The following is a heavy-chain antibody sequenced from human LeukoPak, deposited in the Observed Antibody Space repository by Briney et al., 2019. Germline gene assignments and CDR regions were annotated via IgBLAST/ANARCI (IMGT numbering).Heavy chain of an antibody. Sequence: PGRSLRLSCAASGFTFSSYATHWVRQAPGKGLEWVAVISYDGSNKYYADSVKGRFTISRDNSKNTLYLQMNSLRAEDTAVYYCARDPLPTYYDFWSGYYRHFDYWGQGTLVTVSS. J-gene: IGHJ4*02. CDR3: ARDPLPTYYDFWSGYYRHFDY. CDR2: ISYDGSNK. V-gene: IGHV3-30-3*01. CDR1: GFTFSSYA. D-gene: IGHD3-3*01.